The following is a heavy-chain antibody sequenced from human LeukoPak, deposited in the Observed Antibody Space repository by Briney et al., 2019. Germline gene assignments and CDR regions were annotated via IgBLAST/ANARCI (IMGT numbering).Heavy chain of an antibody. CDR3: ARTSLYATNHDAFDI. Sequence: GASVKVSCKTSGYTFTNYEINWVRQASGQGLEWMGWMNPNNDNTAYAQKFQGRVTMTRDSSISTAYMELSSLTSEDTAVYYCARTSLYATNHDAFDIWGRGTVVTVSS. J-gene: IGHJ3*02. D-gene: IGHD2-8*01. CDR1: GYTFTNYE. V-gene: IGHV1-8*01. CDR2: MNPNNDNT.